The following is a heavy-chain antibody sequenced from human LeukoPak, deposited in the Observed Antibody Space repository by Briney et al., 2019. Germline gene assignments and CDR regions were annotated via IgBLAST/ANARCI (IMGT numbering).Heavy chain of an antibody. CDR3: ARPYREAVAGSSYFDY. V-gene: IGHV3-30-3*01. CDR2: ISYDGSNK. CDR1: GFTFSSYA. D-gene: IGHD6-19*01. Sequence: PGRSLRLSCAASGFTFSSYAMHWVRQAPGKGLEWVAVISYDGSNKYYADSVKGRFTISRDNSKNTLYLRMNSLRAEDTAVYYCARPYREAVAGSSYFDYWGQGTLVTVSS. J-gene: IGHJ4*02.